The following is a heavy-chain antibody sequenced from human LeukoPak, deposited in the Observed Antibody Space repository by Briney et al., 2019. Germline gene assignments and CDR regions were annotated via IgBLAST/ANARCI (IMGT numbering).Heavy chain of an antibody. CDR3: ARGRMKYSYGLDY. Sequence: SETLSLTCTVPGGSISSYYWSWIRQPPGKGLEWIGYIYYSGSTNYNPSLKSRVTISVDTSKNQFSLKLSSVTAADTAVYYCARGRMKYSYGLDYWGQGTLVTVSS. CDR2: IYYSGST. V-gene: IGHV4-59*01. CDR1: GGSISSYY. J-gene: IGHJ4*02. D-gene: IGHD5-18*01.